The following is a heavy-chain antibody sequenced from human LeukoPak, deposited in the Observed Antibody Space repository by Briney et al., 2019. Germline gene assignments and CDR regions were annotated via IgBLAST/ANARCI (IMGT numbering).Heavy chain of an antibody. CDR1: GFTFDDYG. Sequence: GGSLRLSCAASGFTFDDYGMSWVRQAPGKGLEWVSGINWNGGSTGYADSVKGRFTISRDNAKNSLYLQMNSLRAEDTALYYSAREGYYDSSGYLDYWGQGTLVTVSS. V-gene: IGHV3-20*04. J-gene: IGHJ4*02. CDR3: AREGYYDSSGYLDY. D-gene: IGHD3-22*01. CDR2: INWNGGST.